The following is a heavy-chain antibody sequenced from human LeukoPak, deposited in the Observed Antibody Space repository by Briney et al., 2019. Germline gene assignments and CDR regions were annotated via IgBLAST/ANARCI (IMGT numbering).Heavy chain of an antibody. CDR3: ASVVPAAMYAFDI. CDR2: ISAYNGNT. Sequence: WASVKVSCKASGYTFTSYGISWVRQAPGQGLEWMGWISAYNGNTNYAQKLQGRVTMTTDTSTSTAYMELRSLRSDDTAVYYCASVVPAAMYAFDIWGQGTMVTVSS. D-gene: IGHD2-2*01. CDR1: GYTFTSYG. V-gene: IGHV1-18*01. J-gene: IGHJ3*02.